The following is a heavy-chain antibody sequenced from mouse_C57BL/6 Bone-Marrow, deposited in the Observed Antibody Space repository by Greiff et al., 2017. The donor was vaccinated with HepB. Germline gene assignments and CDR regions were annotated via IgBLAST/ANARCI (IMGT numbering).Heavy chain of an antibody. J-gene: IGHJ2*01. CDR1: GYTFTSYW. Sequence: QVQLQQPGAELVRPGTSVKLSCKASGYTFTSYWMHWVKQRPGQGLEWIGVIDPSDSYTNYNQKFKGKATLTVDTSSSTAYMQLSSLTSEDSAVYYWARRALYYDYVDYWGQGTTLTVSS. D-gene: IGHD2-4*01. CDR2: IDPSDSYT. CDR3: ARRALYYDYVDY. V-gene: IGHV1-59*01.